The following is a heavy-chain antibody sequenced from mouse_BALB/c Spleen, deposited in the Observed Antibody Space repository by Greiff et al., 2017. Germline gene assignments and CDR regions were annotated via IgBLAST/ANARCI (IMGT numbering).Heavy chain of an antibody. D-gene: IGHD4-1*01. J-gene: IGHJ4*01. V-gene: IGHV5-17*02. CDR3: ASKLTGTYYAMDY. CDR2: ISSGSSTI. CDR1: GFTFSSFG. Sequence: DVMLVESGGGLVQPGGSRKLSCAASGFTFSSFGMHWVRQAPEKGLEWVAYISSGSSTIYYADTVKGRFTISRDNPKNTLFLQMTSLRSEDTAMYYCASKLTGTYYAMDYWGQGTSVTVSS.